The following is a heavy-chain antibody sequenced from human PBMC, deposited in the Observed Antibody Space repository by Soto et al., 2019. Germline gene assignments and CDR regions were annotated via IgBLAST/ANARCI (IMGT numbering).Heavy chain of an antibody. J-gene: IGHJ4*02. CDR3: ARNVDFWSGYYDY. CDR2: IYYSGST. D-gene: IGHD3-3*01. Sequence: SETLSLTCTVSGGSISSGGYYWSWIRQRPGKGLEWIGYIYYSGSTYYNPSLKSRVTISVDTSKNQFSLKLSSVTAADTAVYYCARNVDFWSGYYDYWGQGTLVTVSS. CDR1: GGSISSGGYY. V-gene: IGHV4-31*03.